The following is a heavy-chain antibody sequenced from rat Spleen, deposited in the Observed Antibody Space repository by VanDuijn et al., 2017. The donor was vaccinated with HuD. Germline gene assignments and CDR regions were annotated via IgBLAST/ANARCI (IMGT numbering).Heavy chain of an antibody. CDR2: ITNTGNNI. J-gene: IGHJ3*01. CDR1: GFTFSDYN. CDR3: TRGLTLAAISSFDY. V-gene: IGHV5S23*01. Sequence: EVQLVESGGGLVQPGRSLKLSCAASGFTFSDYNMAWVRQAPGKGLEWVASITNTGNNIYYPDSVKGRFTISRDNAQNTLYLQMNSLRSEDTATYYCTRGLTLAAISSFDYWGQGTLVTVSS. D-gene: IGHD1-2*01.